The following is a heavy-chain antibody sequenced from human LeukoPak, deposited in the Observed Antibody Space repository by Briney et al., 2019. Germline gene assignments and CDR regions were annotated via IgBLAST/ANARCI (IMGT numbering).Heavy chain of an antibody. CDR3: AKDRDPLTSSGWPWAYFDY. J-gene: IGHJ4*02. Sequence: GGSLRLSCAASGFTVSSNYMSWVRQAPGKGLEWVSVIYSDGTTYYADSVKGRFTISRDNSKNTVFLQMNSLRAEDTAIYYCAKDRDPLTSSGWPWAYFDYWGQGIMVIVSS. D-gene: IGHD6-19*01. CDR2: IYSDGTT. V-gene: IGHV3-53*01. CDR1: GFTVSSNY.